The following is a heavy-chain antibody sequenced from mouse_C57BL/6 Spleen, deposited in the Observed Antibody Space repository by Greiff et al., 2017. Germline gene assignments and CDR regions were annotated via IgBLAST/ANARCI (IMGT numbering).Heavy chain of an antibody. CDR1: GYTFTSYD. CDR2: IYPRDGST. CDR3: ARRDYYGSSYGWFAY. J-gene: IGHJ3*01. Sequence: VQVVESGPELVKPGASVKLSCKASGYTFTSYDINWVKQRPGQGLEWIGWIYPRDGSTKYNEKFKGKATLTVDTSSSTAYMELHSLTSEDSAVYFCARRDYYGSSYGWFAYWGQGTLVTVSA. V-gene: IGHV1-85*01. D-gene: IGHD1-1*01.